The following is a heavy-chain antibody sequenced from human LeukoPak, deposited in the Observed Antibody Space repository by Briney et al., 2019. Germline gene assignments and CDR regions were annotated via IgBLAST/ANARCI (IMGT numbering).Heavy chain of an antibody. CDR1: GFTFSNYW. V-gene: IGHV3-21*01. D-gene: IGHD1-26*01. CDR3: ARDPYSGSYGDSYYYYMDV. Sequence: GGSLRLSCEVSGFTFSNYWMNWVRQAPGKGLEWVSSITTSSTYTFYADSVKGRFTISRDNAKNSLYLQMNSLRAEDTAVYYCARDPYSGSYGDSYYYYMDVWGKGTTVTISS. J-gene: IGHJ6*03. CDR2: ITTSSTYT.